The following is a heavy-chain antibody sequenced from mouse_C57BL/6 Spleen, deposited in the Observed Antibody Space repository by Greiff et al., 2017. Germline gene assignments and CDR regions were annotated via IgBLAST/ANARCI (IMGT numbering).Heavy chain of an antibody. CDR3: ACQALNYYGSSYGYFDV. CDR2: ISSGGSYT. J-gene: IGHJ1*03. Sequence: EVKVVESGGDLVKPGGSLKLSCAASGFTFSSYGMSWVRQTPDKRLEWVATISSGGSYTYYPDSVKGRFTLSRDNAKNTLYLQMCSLKSEDTAVYYCACQALNYYGSSYGYFDVWGTGTTVTVSS. V-gene: IGHV5-6*01. CDR1: GFTFSSYG. D-gene: IGHD1-1*01.